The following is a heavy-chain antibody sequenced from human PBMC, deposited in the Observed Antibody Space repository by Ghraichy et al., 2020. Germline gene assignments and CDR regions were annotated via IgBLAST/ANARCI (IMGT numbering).Heavy chain of an antibody. D-gene: IGHD3-22*01. CDR1: GVTSNTYY. Sequence: SETLSLTCVVSGVTSNTYYWTWIRQPPGKGLEWIGEINYSGYITYNPSLKSRVTISLDTSKSQFSLNLTSVTAADTAVYYCAISRSQWLGAFDIGGQGTMVTVSS. CDR3: AISRSQWLGAFDI. J-gene: IGHJ3*02. V-gene: IGHV4-34*08. CDR2: INYSGYI.